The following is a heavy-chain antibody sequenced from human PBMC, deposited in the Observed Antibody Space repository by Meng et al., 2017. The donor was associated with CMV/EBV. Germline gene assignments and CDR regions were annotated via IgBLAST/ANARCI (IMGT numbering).Heavy chain of an antibody. Sequence: GTISSGGYNWSGNGQKPGKGREWIGYSYYSGSTDNKQSVKRRVTRSVDTSKNQFSLKLSSVTAADTAVYYCAREGIVVVPASRYFDYWGQGTLVTVSS. CDR2: SYYSGST. CDR3: AREGIVVVPASRYFDY. D-gene: IGHD2-2*01. J-gene: IGHJ4*02. V-gene: IGHV4-31*02. CDR1: GTISSGGYN.